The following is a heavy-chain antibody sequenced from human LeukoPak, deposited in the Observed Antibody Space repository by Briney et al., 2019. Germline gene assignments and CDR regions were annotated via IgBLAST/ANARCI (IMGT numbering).Heavy chain of an antibody. CDR3: ASSLAVKDLTTADV. CDR1: GGSFSGYY. CDR2: IYTSGST. Sequence: SETLSLTCAVYGGSFSGYYWSWIRQPAGKGLEWIGRIYTSGSTNYNPSLKSRVTISVDTSKNQFSLKLSSVTAADTAVYYCASSLAVKDLTTADVWGKGTTVTVSS. J-gene: IGHJ6*04. D-gene: IGHD4-11*01. V-gene: IGHV4-59*10.